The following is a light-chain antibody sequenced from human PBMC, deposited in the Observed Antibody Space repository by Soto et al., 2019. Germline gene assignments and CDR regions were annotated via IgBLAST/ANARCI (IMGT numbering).Light chain of an antibody. CDR1: QSISSY. V-gene: IGKV1-27*01. Sequence: DIQMTQSPSSLSASVGDRVTITCRASQSISSYLAWYQQKPGKVPKLLIFGASTPQSGVPSRFSGSGSGTDFTLTISNLQPEDVASYYCQKYNSAPLTFGGGT. CDR2: GAS. CDR3: QKYNSAPLT. J-gene: IGKJ4*01.